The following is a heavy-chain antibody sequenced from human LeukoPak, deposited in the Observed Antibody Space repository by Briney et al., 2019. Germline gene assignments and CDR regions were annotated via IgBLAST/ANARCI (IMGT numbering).Heavy chain of an antibody. J-gene: IGHJ2*01. D-gene: IGHD7-27*01. CDR1: GGSISSYY. V-gene: IGHV4-59*08. Sequence: SESLSLTCTVSGGSISSYYWSWIRQPPGKGLEWIGYIYYSGSTYYNPSLKSRVTISVDTSKNQFSLKLSSVTAADTAVYYCARRDPGSRYFDLWGRGTLVTVSS. CDR2: IYYSGST. CDR3: ARRDPGSRYFDL.